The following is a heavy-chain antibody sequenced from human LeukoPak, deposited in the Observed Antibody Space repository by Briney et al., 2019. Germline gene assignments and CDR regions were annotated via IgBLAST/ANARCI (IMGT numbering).Heavy chain of an antibody. CDR2: IMQDGNEK. J-gene: IGHJ5*01. V-gene: IGHV3-7*01. Sequence: GGSPRLSCAASGFTFSSYWMNWVRQAPGKGLEWVANIMQDGNEKHYEDSVKGRFSISRDNAKNSLYLQMDSLRAEDTAVYYCAKEGAYPIITYDSWGQGALVTVSS. CDR3: AKEGAYPIITYDS. D-gene: IGHD3-10*01. CDR1: GFTFSSYW.